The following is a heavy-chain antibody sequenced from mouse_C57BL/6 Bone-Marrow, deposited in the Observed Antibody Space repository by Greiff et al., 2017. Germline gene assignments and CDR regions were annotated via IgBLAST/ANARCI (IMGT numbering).Heavy chain of an antibody. CDR2: IDPETGGT. CDR3: TLYDYSDY. CDR1: GYTFTDYE. V-gene: IGHV1-15*01. D-gene: IGHD2-3*01. Sequence: VKLVESGAELVRPGASVTLSCKASGYTFTDYEMHWVKQTPVNGLEWIGAIDPETGGTAYNQKFKGKAILTADKSSSTAYMERRSLTSEDSAVYYCTLYDYSDYWGQGTTLTVSS. J-gene: IGHJ2*01.